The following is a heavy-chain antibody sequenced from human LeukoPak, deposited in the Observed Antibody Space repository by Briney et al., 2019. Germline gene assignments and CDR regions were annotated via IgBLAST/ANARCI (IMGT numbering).Heavy chain of an antibody. CDR1: GFTVSSNY. CDR2: IYSGGST. D-gene: IGHD7-27*01. CDR3: ARDSGVRLGTYFDY. J-gene: IGHJ4*02. V-gene: IGHV3-66*01. Sequence: GGSLRLSCAASGFTVSSNYMSWVRQAPGKGLEWVSVIYSGGSTYYADSVKSRFTISRDNSKNTLYLQMNSLRAEDTAVYYCARDSGVRLGTYFDYWGQGTLVTVSS.